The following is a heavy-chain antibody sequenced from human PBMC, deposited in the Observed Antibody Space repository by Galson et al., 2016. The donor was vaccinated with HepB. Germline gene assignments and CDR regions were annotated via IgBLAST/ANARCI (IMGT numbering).Heavy chain of an antibody. Sequence: SLRFSCAASGFTFSDHWMSWVRQAPGKGLVWVSRINEDGSTTSYADSVKGRFTISRDNAQNTLFLQMNSLRAEDTGVYYCARDLAGAFDCWGQGTLVTVSS. V-gene: IGHV3-74*01. CDR2: INEDGSTT. CDR1: GFTFSDHW. J-gene: IGHJ4*02. CDR3: ARDLAGAFDC. D-gene: IGHD1-26*01.